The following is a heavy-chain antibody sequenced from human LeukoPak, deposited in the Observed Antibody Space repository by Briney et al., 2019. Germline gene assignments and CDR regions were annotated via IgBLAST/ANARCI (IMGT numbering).Heavy chain of an antibody. Sequence: GGSLRLSCVESGFTFRSPWMAWLRQAPEKGLEWVANINEDGSQKYYLGSVTGRFTISRDNAKNSLYLQMNSLSAEDTAMYYCAREYGGHNFGVFDYWGQGALVTVSS. D-gene: IGHD5-12*01. CDR3: AREYGGHNFGVFDY. CDR2: INEDGSQK. CDR1: GFTFRSPW. V-gene: IGHV3-7*03. J-gene: IGHJ4*02.